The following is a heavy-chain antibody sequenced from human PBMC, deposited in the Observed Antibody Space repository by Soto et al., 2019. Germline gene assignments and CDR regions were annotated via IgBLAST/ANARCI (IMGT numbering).Heavy chain of an antibody. Sequence: KTSETLSLTCTVSGGSISSGGYFWSWIRQHPGKGLEWIGYIYYSGSTYYNPSLKSRVTISVDTSKNQFSLKLSSVTAADTAVYYCARGIAAAVPREYYYYYYMDVWGKGTTVTVSS. V-gene: IGHV4-31*03. CDR2: IYYSGST. J-gene: IGHJ6*03. CDR1: GGSISSGGYF. D-gene: IGHD6-13*01. CDR3: ARGIAAAVPREYYYYYYMDV.